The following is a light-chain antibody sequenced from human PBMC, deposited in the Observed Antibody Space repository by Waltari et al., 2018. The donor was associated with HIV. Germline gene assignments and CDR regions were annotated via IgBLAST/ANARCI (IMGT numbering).Light chain of an antibody. CDR3: AAWDDSLSGLV. Sequence: QSVLTQPPSASATPGQRVTISCSGSSPNIGSNHLYWYQQLPGTAPKLLIYRNNQRPSGVPDRFSGSKSGTSASLAISGLRSEDEADYYCAAWDDSLSGLVFGGGTKLTVL. CDR2: RNN. V-gene: IGLV1-47*01. J-gene: IGLJ2*01. CDR1: SPNIGSNH.